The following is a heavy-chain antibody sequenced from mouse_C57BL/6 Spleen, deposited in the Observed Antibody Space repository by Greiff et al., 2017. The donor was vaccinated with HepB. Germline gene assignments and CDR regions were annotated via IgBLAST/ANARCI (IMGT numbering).Heavy chain of an antibody. J-gene: IGHJ1*03. CDR3: ARRRYDEGDWYFDV. Sequence: VQLQQPGAELVMPGASVKLSCKASGYTFTSYWMHWVKQRPGQGLEWIGEIDPSDSYTNYNQKFKGKSTLTVDKSSSTAYMQLSSLTSEDSAVYYCARRRYDEGDWYFDVWGTGTTVTVSS. CDR2: IDPSDSYT. V-gene: IGHV1-69*01. D-gene: IGHD2-14*01. CDR1: GYTFTSYW.